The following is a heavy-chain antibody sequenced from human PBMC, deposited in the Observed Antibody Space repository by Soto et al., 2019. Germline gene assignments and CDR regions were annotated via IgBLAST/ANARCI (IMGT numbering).Heavy chain of an antibody. J-gene: IGHJ3*02. V-gene: IGHV4-59*04. Sequence: SETLSLTCTVSGGSISSYYWSWIRQPPGKGLEWIGYIYYSGSTYYNPSLESRVTISVDTSKNQFSLKLSSVTAADTAVYYCARRRGILRYFDWLYDAFDIWGQGTMVTVSS. D-gene: IGHD3-9*01. CDR3: ARRRGILRYFDWLYDAFDI. CDR2: IYYSGST. CDR1: GGSISSYY.